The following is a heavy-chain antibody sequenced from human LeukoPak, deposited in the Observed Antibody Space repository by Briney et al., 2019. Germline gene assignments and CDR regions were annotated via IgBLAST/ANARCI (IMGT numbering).Heavy chain of an antibody. CDR3: ARGGRIAAADFDY. CDR1: GYTSTGYY. CDR2: INPNSGGT. J-gene: IGHJ4*02. D-gene: IGHD6-13*01. V-gene: IGHV1-2*02. Sequence: ASVKVSCKASGYTSTGYYMHWVRQAPGQGLEWMGWINPNSGGTNYAQKFQGRVTMTRDTSISTAYMELSSLRSEDTAVYYCARGGRIAAADFDYWGQGTLVTVSS.